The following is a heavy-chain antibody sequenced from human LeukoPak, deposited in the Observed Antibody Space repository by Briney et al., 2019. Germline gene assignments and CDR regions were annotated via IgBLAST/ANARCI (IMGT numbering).Heavy chain of an antibody. D-gene: IGHD2-8*01. CDR1: GYSNSSGYY. Sequence: SETLSLTCAVSGYSNSSGYYWSWIRQPAGKGLEWIGRIYTSGSTNYNPSLKSRVTMSVDTSKNQFSLKLSSVTAADTAVYYCAREIGVLMVYSPLYFDYWGQGTLVTVSS. J-gene: IGHJ4*02. CDR2: IYTSGST. CDR3: AREIGVLMVYSPLYFDY. V-gene: IGHV4-4*07.